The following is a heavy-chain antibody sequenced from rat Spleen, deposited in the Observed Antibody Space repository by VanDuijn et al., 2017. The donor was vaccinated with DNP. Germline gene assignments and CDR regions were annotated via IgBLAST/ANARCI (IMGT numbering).Heavy chain of an antibody. V-gene: IGHV2-34*01. CDR3: ARSQFMYTTDGGYFDF. Sequence: QVHLKESGPGLVQPSETLSLTCTVSGFSLTSNSVSWVRQPSGKGPEWLGRMWYDGDTTYNSPLKPRLSISRDTSESRVFLTVTSLQTEDTAMYFCARSQFMYTTDGGYFDFWGPGTMVTVSS. J-gene: IGHJ1*01. CDR2: MWYDGDT. CDR1: GFSLTSNS. D-gene: IGHD1-6*01.